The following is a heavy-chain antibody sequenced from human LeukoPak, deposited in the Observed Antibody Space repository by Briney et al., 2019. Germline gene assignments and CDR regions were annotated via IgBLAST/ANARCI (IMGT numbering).Heavy chain of an antibody. Sequence: GASVKVSCKASGGTFSRYAISWGGQAPGQGLEWKGGIIPIFGTANYAQKFQGRVTITADESTSTAYMELSSLRSEDTAVYYCARSRGAVADFDYWGQGTLVTVSS. J-gene: IGHJ4*02. CDR2: IIPIFGTA. D-gene: IGHD6-19*01. V-gene: IGHV1-69*13. CDR3: ARSRGAVADFDY. CDR1: GGTFSRYA.